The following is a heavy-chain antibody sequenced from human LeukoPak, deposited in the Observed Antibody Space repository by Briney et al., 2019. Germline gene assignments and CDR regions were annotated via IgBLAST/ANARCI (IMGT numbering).Heavy chain of an antibody. J-gene: IGHJ6*02. CDR1: GYTLTELS. D-gene: IGHD6-13*01. CDR3: ATRTFRIAAAVYYYYGMDV. Sequence: GASVKVSCKVSGYTLTELSMHWVRQAPGKGLEWMGSFDPEDGETIYAQKFQGRVTMTEDTSTDTAYMELSSLRSEDTAVYYCATRTFRIAAAVYYYYGMDVWGQGTTVTVSS. V-gene: IGHV1-24*01. CDR2: FDPEDGET.